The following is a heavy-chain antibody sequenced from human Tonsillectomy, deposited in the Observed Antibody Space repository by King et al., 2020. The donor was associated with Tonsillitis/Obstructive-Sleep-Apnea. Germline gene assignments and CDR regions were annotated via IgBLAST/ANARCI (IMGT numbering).Heavy chain of an antibody. CDR2: IYYDGTTK. D-gene: IGHD5-18*01. V-gene: IGHV3-33*01. CDR3: ARGGSYGFDY. J-gene: IGHJ4*02. CDR1: GFILSEYG. Sequence: VQLVESGGGVVQPGRSLRLSCAASGFILSEYGMHWVRQAPGKGLEWVAVIYYDGTTKYYADSVKGRFTISRDYSKKTVCLQMNSLRAEDTAVYYCARGGSYGFDYWGQGTLVTVSP.